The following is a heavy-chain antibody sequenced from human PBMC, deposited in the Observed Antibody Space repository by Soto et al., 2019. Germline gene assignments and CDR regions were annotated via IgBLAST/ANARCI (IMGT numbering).Heavy chain of an antibody. Sequence: VQLVESGGGLVQPGGSQRFSCAASGFTFSSYWMHWVRQAPGKGLVWVSRINGDGSSTNYADSVKGRFTISRDNDKNTLYLQMNRLRAEDTAGYYCARGARNFYYFDYWGPGALVIVSS. J-gene: IGHJ4*02. CDR2: INGDGSST. CDR1: GFTFSSYW. CDR3: ARGARNFYYFDY. V-gene: IGHV3-74*01.